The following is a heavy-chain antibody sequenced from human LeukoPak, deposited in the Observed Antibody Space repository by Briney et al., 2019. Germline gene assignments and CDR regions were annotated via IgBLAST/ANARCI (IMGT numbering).Heavy chain of an antibody. J-gene: IGHJ4*02. CDR3: ARDRVSDY. Sequence: RPGGSLRLSCAASGFTFSSYSMNWVRQAPGKGLEWVSYISSSSSTIYYADSVEGRFTISRDNAKNSLYLQMNSLRAEDTAVYYCARDRVSDYWGQGTLVTVSS. CDR1: GFTFSSYS. V-gene: IGHV3-48*01. D-gene: IGHD2-8*01. CDR2: ISSSSSTI.